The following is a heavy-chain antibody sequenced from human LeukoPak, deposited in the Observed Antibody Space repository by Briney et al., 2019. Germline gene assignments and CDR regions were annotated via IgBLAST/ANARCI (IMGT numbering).Heavy chain of an antibody. D-gene: IGHD6-6*01. J-gene: IGHJ4*02. Sequence: SETLSLTCAFSGASIRNHYWSWIRQPPGGRLEWMGYIFDNGNNDYNPSPKSRLTMSIGTSRNQFSLKLTSVTAADTALYFCATRPADTTWYGVFDYWSQGMLVTVSP. CDR3: ATRPADTTWYGVFDY. V-gene: IGHV4-59*11. CDR2: IFDNGNN. CDR1: GASIRNHY.